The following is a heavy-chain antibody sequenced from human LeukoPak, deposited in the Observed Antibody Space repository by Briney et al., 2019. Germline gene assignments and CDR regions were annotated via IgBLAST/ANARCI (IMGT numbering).Heavy chain of an antibody. CDR2: IKLSGGST. Sequence: GASVKVSCKASGYTFTGYYIHWVRQAPGQGLEWMGIIKLSGGSTRYTQKFQGRVTMTSDTSTSTVYMELSSLRSEDTAVYYCAREPPEAYYFDYWGQGTLVTVSS. CDR1: GYTFTGYY. J-gene: IGHJ4*02. V-gene: IGHV1-46*01. CDR3: AREPPEAYYFDY.